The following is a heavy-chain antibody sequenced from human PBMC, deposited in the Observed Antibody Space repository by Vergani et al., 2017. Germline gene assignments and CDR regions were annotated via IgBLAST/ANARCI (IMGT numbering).Heavy chain of an antibody. CDR3: ARAMGGYCSSTSCPFDY. CDR1: ADSISSGSYY. CDR2: IYYSGLT. V-gene: IGHV4-39*01. Sequence: QLQLQQSGPGLVKPSETLFLTCTVSADSISSGSYYWGWIRQPPGKSLEWIGSIYYSGLTYYNPSLKSRVAISVDTSKNQFSLKVTSVTAADTAVYYCARAMGGYCSSTSCPFDYWGQGTLVTVSS. J-gene: IGHJ4*02. D-gene: IGHD2-2*01.